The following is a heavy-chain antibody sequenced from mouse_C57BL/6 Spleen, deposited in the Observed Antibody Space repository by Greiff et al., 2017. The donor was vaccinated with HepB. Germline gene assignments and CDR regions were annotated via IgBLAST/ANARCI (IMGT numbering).Heavy chain of an antibody. CDR3: ARISGYSNYGFAY. Sequence: DVMLVESGGGLVKPGGSLKLSCAASGFTFSDYGMHWVRQAPEKGLEWVAYISSGSSTIYYADTVKGRFTISRDNAKNTLFLQMTSLRSEDTAMYYCARISGYSNYGFAYWGQGTLVTVSA. CDR2: ISSGSSTI. J-gene: IGHJ3*01. V-gene: IGHV5-17*01. D-gene: IGHD2-5*01. CDR1: GFTFSDYG.